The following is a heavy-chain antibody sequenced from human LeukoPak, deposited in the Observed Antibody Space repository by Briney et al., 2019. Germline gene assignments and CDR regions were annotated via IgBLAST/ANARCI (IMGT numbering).Heavy chain of an antibody. V-gene: IGHV3-30*02. Sequence: GGSLRLSCAASGFTFSSYGMHWVRQAPGKGLEWVAFIRYDGSNKYYADSVKGRFTISSDNSKNTLYLQMNSLRAEDTAVYYCAKEPGIAVALDYWGQGTLVTVSS. J-gene: IGHJ4*02. D-gene: IGHD6-19*01. CDR1: GFTFSSYG. CDR2: IRYDGSNK. CDR3: AKEPGIAVALDY.